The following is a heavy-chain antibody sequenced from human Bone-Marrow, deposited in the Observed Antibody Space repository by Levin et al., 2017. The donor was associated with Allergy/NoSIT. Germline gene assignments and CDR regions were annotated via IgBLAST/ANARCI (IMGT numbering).Heavy chain of an antibody. CDR1: GFTFSSYT. CDR3: AKGGALYCTNGVCYPDY. Sequence: PQASVKVSCAASGFTFSSYTMTWVRQAPGKGLEWVSAITGSGGSTYYTDSVKGRFTISRDNSKNTLYLQMNSLRAEDTAVYYCAKGGALYCTNGVCYPDYWGQGTLVTVSS. D-gene: IGHD2-8*01. V-gene: IGHV3-23*01. J-gene: IGHJ4*02. CDR2: ITGSGGST.